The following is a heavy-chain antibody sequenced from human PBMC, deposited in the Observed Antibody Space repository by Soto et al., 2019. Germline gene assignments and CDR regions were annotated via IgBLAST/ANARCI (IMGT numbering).Heavy chain of an antibody. J-gene: IGHJ6*02. V-gene: IGHV1-2*04. D-gene: IGHD6-6*01. Sequence: ASVKVSCKASGYTFTGYYMHWVRQAPGQGLEWMGWINTNSGGTNYAQKFQGWVTMTRDTSISTAYMELSRLRSDDTAVYYCARACRLKSIGAGPVPLSGMDVWGQGTTVTVSS. CDR2: INTNSGGT. CDR3: ARACRLKSIGAGPVPLSGMDV. CDR1: GYTFTGYY.